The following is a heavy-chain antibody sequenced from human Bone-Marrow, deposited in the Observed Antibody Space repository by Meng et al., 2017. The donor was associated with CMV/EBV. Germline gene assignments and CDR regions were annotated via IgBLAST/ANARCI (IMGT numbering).Heavy chain of an antibody. CDR2: IYYSGST. D-gene: IGHD2-2*01. Sequence: SETLSLTCSVSGGSISSSSYYWGWIRQPTGKGLEGIGSIYYSGSTYYTPSIKSRVTISVDTSKRQFSLKLSSVTGADTAVYYWARLIVVVPARGWFDLWGQGTLITVSS. CDR3: ARLIVVVPARGWFDL. V-gene: IGHV4-39*01. CDR1: GGSISSSSYY. J-gene: IGHJ5*02.